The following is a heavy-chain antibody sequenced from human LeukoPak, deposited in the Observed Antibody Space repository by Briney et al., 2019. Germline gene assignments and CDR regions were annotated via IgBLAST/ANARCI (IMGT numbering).Heavy chain of an antibody. J-gene: IGHJ3*02. D-gene: IGHD2-15*01. CDR2: FYTRWST. V-gene: IGHV4-4*07. Sequence: SETLSLTCTVPGGSINNYYWSWLRQPAGKGLEWLGRFYTRWSTNYNPSLKSRVTMSVDTSKNHSSLKLSSVTAADTAVYYCARGRYCSADICSGGDAFDIWGQGTMVSVSS. CDR1: GGSINNYY. CDR3: ARGRYCSADICSGGDAFDI.